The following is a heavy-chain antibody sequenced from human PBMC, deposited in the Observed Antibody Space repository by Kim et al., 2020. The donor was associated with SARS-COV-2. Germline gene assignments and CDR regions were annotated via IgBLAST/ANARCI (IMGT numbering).Heavy chain of an antibody. CDR1: GYSFTSYW. CDR3: ARPLRGLSDAFDI. D-gene: IGHD3-16*02. V-gene: IGHV5-51*01. Sequence: GASLKISCKGSGYSFTSYWIGWVRQMPGKGLEWMGIIYPGDSDTRYSPSFQGQVTISADKSISTAYLQWSSLKASDTAMYYCARPLRGLSDAFDIWGQGTMVTVSS. J-gene: IGHJ3*02. CDR2: IYPGDSDT.